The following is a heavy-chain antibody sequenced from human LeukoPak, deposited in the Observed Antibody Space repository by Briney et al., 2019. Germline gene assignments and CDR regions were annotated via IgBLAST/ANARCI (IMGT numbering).Heavy chain of an antibody. D-gene: IGHD3-16*01. Sequence: PGGSLRLSCAASGFTFSNYAMSWVRQAPGKGLAWVSGISGDGGSTYYADSVKGRFTISRDNSKNTLYLQMNSLRADDTAVYHCARQGGPENNWFDPWGQGTLVTVSS. CDR1: GFTFSNYA. J-gene: IGHJ5*02. CDR2: ISGDGGST. CDR3: ARQGGPENNWFDP. V-gene: IGHV3-23*01.